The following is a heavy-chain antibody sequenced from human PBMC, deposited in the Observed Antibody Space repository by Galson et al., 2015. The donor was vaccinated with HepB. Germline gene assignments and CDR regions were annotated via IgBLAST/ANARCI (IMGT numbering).Heavy chain of an antibody. V-gene: IGHV3-15*01. CDR1: GFPFNNAW. Sequence: SLRLSCAASGFPFNNAWMTWVRQAPGMGLEWVGRIKSKTDGETTDYAAPVKGSFTISRDDSKNSIYLQMNSLKTEDTSVYYCTTDFYYSTYWSWLDPWGQGTLVTVSS. CDR2: IKSKTDGETT. CDR3: TTDFYYSTYWSWLDP. J-gene: IGHJ5*02. D-gene: IGHD2-8*02.